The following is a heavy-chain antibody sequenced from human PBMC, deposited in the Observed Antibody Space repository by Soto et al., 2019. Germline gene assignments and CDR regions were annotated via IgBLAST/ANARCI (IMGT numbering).Heavy chain of an antibody. J-gene: IGHJ3*02. CDR2: ISGGGST. V-gene: IGHV3-23*01. CDR1: GFTFSSYA. CDR3: AKELIAVAGTDAFDI. D-gene: IGHD6-19*01. Sequence: EVQLLESGGGLVQPGGSLRLSCAASGFTFSSYAMSWVRQAPGKGLDWVSGISGGGSTYYADSVKGRLTISRDNSKKMLYLQMSSLRAEDTAVYYCAKELIAVAGTDAFDIWGQGTMVTVSS.